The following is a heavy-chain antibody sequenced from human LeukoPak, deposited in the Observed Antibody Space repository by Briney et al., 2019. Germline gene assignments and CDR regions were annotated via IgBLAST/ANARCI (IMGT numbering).Heavy chain of an antibody. CDR2: IWYDGSNK. CDR1: GFTFSSYG. J-gene: IGHJ2*01. Sequence: GRSLRLSCAASGFTFSSYGMHWVRQAPGKGLEWVAVIWYDGSNKYYPDSVQGRFTNSRDNSKNTLYLQVNSLRAEDTAVYYCARDRSMSGWYIDLWGRGTLVTVSS. V-gene: IGHV3-33*01. CDR3: ARDRSMSGWYIDL. D-gene: IGHD2/OR15-2a*01.